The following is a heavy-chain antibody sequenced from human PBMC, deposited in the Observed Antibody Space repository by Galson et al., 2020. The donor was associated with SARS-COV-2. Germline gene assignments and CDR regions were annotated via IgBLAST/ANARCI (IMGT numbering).Heavy chain of an antibody. CDR2: RYLDDNK. D-gene: IGHD3-16*01. CDR3: AHRQIPSPFGFDY. V-gene: IGHV2-5*02. Sequence: GKGVEFGGRRYLDDNKRYSPSLKSRLTITKDTSKNQVVLTMTNMDPVDTATYYCAHRQIPSPFGFDYWGQGTLVTVSS. J-gene: IGHJ4*02.